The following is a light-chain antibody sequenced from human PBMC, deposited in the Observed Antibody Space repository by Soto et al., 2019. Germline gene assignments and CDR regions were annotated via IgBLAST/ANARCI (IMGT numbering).Light chain of an antibody. J-gene: IGLJ1*01. V-gene: IGLV2-14*01. CDR2: DVT. CDR3: SSYTSSSTPYV. CDR1: SSDVGGYNY. Sequence: QSVLAQPASVSGSPGQSITISCAGTSSDVGGYNYVSWYQQHPVKAPKLMIYDVTNRPSGVSDRFSGSKSGNTASLTISGLQAVDEAAYYCSSYTSSSTPYVFGTGTKVTVL.